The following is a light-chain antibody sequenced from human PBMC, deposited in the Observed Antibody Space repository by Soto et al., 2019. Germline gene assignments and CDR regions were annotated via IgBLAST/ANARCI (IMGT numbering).Light chain of an antibody. CDR2: VAS. CDR3: QHFVGSPT. CDR1: QSVNNNF. Sequence: ETVLTQSPGTLSLSAGERATVSCRASQSVNNNFLAWYQLRPGQAPRLLISVASSRATGIPDRISGSGSGTDFTLTITRVEPEDSAMYYCQHFVGSPTFGQGTKVEIK. V-gene: IGKV3-20*01. J-gene: IGKJ1*01.